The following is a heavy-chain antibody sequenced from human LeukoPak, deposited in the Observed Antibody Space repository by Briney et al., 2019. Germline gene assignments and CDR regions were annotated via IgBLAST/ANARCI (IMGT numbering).Heavy chain of an antibody. D-gene: IGHD5-18*01. CDR1: GFTFSSYA. V-gene: IGHV3-30*01. J-gene: IGHJ4*02. CDR3: ARDSAVDTAMATFDY. Sequence: GGSLRLSCAASGFTFSSYAMHWVRQAPGKGLEWVAGISYDGSNKYYADAVKGRFTISRDNSKNTLYLQMNSQRAEDTAVYYCARDSAVDTAMATFDYWGQGTLVTVSS. CDR2: ISYDGSNK.